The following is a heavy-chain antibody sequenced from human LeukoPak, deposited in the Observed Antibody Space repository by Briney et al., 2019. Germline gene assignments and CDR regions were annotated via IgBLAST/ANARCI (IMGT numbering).Heavy chain of an antibody. D-gene: IGHD3-22*01. CDR1: GYTFTSYG. V-gene: IGHV1-18*01. Sequence: ASVNVSCKASGYTFTSYGISWVRQAPGQGPEWMGWISAYNGNTNYAQKLQGRVTMTTDTSTSTAYMELRSLRSDDTAVYYCARNREYYYDSSGYSPWGQGTLVTVSS. CDR2: ISAYNGNT. CDR3: ARNREYYYDSSGYSP. J-gene: IGHJ5*02.